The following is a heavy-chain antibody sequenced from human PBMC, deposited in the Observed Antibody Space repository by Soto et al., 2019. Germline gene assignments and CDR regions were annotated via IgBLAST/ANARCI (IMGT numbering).Heavy chain of an antibody. CDR2: IGGSDGRT. CDR1: GFTFTNYA. Sequence: EVQLLESGGGLVQPGGSLRLSCAASGFTFTNYAMRWVRQAPGKGLEWISTIGGSDGRTYYADSVKGRFTISKDNSKNTLYLQMNNLRAGDTAIYYCARRGSDYSYFDYRGQGTLVTVSS. J-gene: IGHJ4*02. CDR3: ARRGSDYSYFDY. V-gene: IGHV3-23*01. D-gene: IGHD3-16*01.